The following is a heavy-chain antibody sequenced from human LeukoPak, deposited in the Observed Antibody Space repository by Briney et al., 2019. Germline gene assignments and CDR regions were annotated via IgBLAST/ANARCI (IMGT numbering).Heavy chain of an antibody. CDR3: ASGGIYYGAAFDF. V-gene: IGHV3-74*01. Sequence: GGSLRLSCAVSGFTFSSYWMHWVRQVPGKGLVWVAHINNDGSSTSYADSVKGRFTISRDNAKNSLYLQMNSLRAEDTALYYCASGGIYYGAAFDFWGQGTLVTVSS. J-gene: IGHJ4*02. CDR1: GFTFSSYW. CDR2: INNDGSST. D-gene: IGHD1-26*01.